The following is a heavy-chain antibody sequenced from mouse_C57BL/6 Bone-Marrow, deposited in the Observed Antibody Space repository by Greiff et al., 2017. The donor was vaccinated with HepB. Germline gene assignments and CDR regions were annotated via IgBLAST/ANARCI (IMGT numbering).Heavy chain of an antibody. CDR3: ASGGYYYGSSYGYYAMDY. V-gene: IGHV1-69*01. J-gene: IGHJ4*01. Sequence: QVQLQQPGAELVMPGASVKLSCKASGYTFTSYWMHWVKQRPGQGLEWIGEIDPSDSYTNYNQKFKGKSTLTVDKSSSKAYMQLSSLTSEDSAVYYCASGGYYYGSSYGYYAMDYWGQGTSVTVSS. CDR1: GYTFTSYW. D-gene: IGHD1-1*01. CDR2: IDPSDSYT.